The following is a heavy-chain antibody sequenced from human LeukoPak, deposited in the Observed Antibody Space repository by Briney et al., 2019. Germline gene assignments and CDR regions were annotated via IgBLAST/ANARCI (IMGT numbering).Heavy chain of an antibody. J-gene: IGHJ4*02. CDR3: ARDRYGSGSYYTFGFDY. V-gene: IGHV3-53*01. CDR1: GFTVSSNY. CDR2: IYSGGST. D-gene: IGHD3-10*01. Sequence: GGSLRLSCAASGFTVSSNYMSWVRQAPGKGLEWVSVIYSGGSTYYADSVKGRFTISRDNSKNTLHLQMNSLRAEDTAVYYCARDRYGSGSYYTFGFDYWGQGTLVTVSS.